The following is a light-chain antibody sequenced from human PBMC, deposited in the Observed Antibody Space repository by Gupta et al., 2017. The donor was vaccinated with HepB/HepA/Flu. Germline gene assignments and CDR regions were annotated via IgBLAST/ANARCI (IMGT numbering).Light chain of an antibody. CDR1: HNLLYSSNNKNY. Sequence: DIVMTQSPDSLVVSVGEWETIDCKSSHNLLYSSNNKNYLAWYQQKPGQPPRLLIYWASTRESGVPDRFRGSGSGTDFTLTISSLQAEDVAVYYCQQYYSSLWTFGRGTKVEIK. J-gene: IGKJ1*01. CDR3: QQYYSSLWT. CDR2: WAS. V-gene: IGKV4-1*01.